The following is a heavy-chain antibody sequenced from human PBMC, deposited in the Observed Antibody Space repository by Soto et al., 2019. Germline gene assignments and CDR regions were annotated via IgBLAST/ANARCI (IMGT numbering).Heavy chain of an antibody. CDR2: IYHSGST. D-gene: IGHD2-2*01. Sequence: SETLSLTCAVSGGSIISSNCWSVLRHPPGKGLEWIGEIYHSGSTNYNPSLKSRVTISVDKSKNQFSLKLSSVTAADTAVYYCARACSSTSCFYYYGMDVWGQGTTVTVSS. CDR1: GGSIISSNC. CDR3: ARACSSTSCFYYYGMDV. V-gene: IGHV4-4*02. J-gene: IGHJ6*02.